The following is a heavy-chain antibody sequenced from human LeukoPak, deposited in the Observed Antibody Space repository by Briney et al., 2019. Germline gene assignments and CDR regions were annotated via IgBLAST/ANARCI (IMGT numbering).Heavy chain of an antibody. CDR3: GRPRRQDTPYHCMDV. Sequence: PGGSLRLSCEVSTFNFNTYWISWVRQAPGKGLEWVANIKQDGSETHYVDSVKGRFSISRDNAKNSVYLQMNSLRAVDTAVYYCGRPRRQDTPYHCMDVWGRGTTVTVSS. V-gene: IGHV3-7*01. D-gene: IGHD5-24*01. J-gene: IGHJ6*03. CDR2: IKQDGSET. CDR1: TFNFNTYW.